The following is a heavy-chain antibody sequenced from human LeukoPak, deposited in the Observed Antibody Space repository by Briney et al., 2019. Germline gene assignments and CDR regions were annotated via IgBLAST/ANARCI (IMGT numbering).Heavy chain of an antibody. CDR2: IRYDGSNK. J-gene: IGHJ4*02. CDR3: AKDQDSSSSGDY. CDR1: GFTFSNYG. Sequence: GGSLRLSCAASGFTFSNYGMHWVRQAPGKGLEWVAFIRYDGSNKYYADSVKGRFTISRDNSKNTLYLQMNSLRAEDTAVYYCAKDQDSSSSGDYWGQGTLVTVSS. D-gene: IGHD6-6*01. V-gene: IGHV3-30*02.